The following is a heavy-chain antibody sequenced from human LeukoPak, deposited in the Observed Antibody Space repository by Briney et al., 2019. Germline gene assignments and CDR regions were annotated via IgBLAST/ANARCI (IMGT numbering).Heavy chain of an antibody. V-gene: IGHV3-23*01. CDR3: AKATGYLL. D-gene: IGHD5-18*01. J-gene: IGHJ4*02. CDR1: GSTVSSNY. Sequence: PGGSLRLSCAVSGSTVSSNYMSWVRQAPGKGLEWVSTISNSDFSTYYADSVKGRFTISRDNSENTLYLQMNSLRAEDTALYYCAKATGYLLWGQGTLVTVSS. CDR2: ISNSDFST.